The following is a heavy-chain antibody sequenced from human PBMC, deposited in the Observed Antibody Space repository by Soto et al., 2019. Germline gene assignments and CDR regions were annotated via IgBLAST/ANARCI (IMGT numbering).Heavy chain of an antibody. Sequence: PGGSLRLSCAASGFTFSSYAMSWVRQAPGKGLEWVSAISGSGGSTYYADSVKGRFTISRDNSKNTLYLQMNSLRAEDMAVYYCAPELNYGDGFDYWGQGALVTVSS. CDR2: ISGSGGST. D-gene: IGHD4-17*01. CDR3: APELNYGDGFDY. V-gene: IGHV3-23*01. CDR1: GFTFSSYA. J-gene: IGHJ4*02.